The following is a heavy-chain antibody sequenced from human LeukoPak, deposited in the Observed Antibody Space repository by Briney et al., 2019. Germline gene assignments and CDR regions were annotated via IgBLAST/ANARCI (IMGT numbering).Heavy chain of an antibody. V-gene: IGHV1-2*02. J-gene: IGHJ4*02. CDR2: INPNSGGT. Sequence: ASVEVSCKASGYTFTGYYMHWVRQAPGQGLEWMGWINPNSGGTNYAQKFQGRVTMTRDTSISTAYMELSRLRSDDTAVYYCARDDGTSYYFDYWGQRTLVTVSS. CDR3: ARDDGTSYYFDY. D-gene: IGHD1-1*01. CDR1: GYTFTGYY.